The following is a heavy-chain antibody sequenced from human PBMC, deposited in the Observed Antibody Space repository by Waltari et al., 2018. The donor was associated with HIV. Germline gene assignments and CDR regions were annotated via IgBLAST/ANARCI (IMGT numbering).Heavy chain of an antibody. Sequence: LLESGGNLVQPGGSLTLSCAASGFTFSSYAMTWVRQAPGKGLGWVSGNSGSGGDTLFADSVKGRFTISRDASTVYLSMNRLTAEDTAVYYCAKVGLSGRWLLRRPFYFDYWGQGILVTVSS. J-gene: IGHJ4*02. CDR3: AKVGLSGRWLLRRPFYFDY. D-gene: IGHD3-10*01. V-gene: IGHV3-23*01. CDR2: NSGSGGDT. CDR1: GFTFSSYA.